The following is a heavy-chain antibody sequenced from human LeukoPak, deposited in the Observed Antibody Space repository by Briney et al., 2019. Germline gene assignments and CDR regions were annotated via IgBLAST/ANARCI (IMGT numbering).Heavy chain of an antibody. CDR2: ISYDGSKK. J-gene: IGHJ4*02. V-gene: IGHV3-30*04. Sequence: GSLRLSCAASGFTFSSYAMHWVRQAPGKGLEWVAVISYDGSKKYYADSVKGRFTISRDNSKNTLYLQMNSLRAEDTAVYYCARVPMTTASYDYWGQGTLVTVSS. D-gene: IGHD4-17*01. CDR1: GFTFSSYA. CDR3: ARVPMTTASYDY.